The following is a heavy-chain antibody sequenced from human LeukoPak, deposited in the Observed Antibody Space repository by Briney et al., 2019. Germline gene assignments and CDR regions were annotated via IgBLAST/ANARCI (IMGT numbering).Heavy chain of an antibody. Sequence: PGRSLRLSCAASGFTFNSYSMYWVCQAPGKGLEWVAVISYDGSNKYYADSVKGRFTISRDNSKNTLHLQMNSLRVEDAAVYYCAKSFYDSGGYYGIIDYWGQGTLVTVSS. V-gene: IGHV3-30*18. CDR1: GFTFNSYS. J-gene: IGHJ4*02. D-gene: IGHD3-22*01. CDR3: AKSFYDSGGYYGIIDY. CDR2: ISYDGSNK.